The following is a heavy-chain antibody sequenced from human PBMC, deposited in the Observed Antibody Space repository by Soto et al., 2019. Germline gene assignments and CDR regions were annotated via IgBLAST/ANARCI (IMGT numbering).Heavy chain of an antibody. CDR1: GYTFTSYG. J-gene: IGHJ3*02. CDR2: ISAYNGNT. D-gene: IGHD4-17*01. CDR3: ARDIMRDDYGDADAFDI. V-gene: IGHV1-18*01. Sequence: ASVKVSCKASGYTFTSYGISWARQAPGQGLEWMGWISAYNGNTNYAQKLQGRVTMTTDTSTSTAYVELRSLRSDDTAVYYCARDIMRDDYGDADAFDIWGQGTMVTVSS.